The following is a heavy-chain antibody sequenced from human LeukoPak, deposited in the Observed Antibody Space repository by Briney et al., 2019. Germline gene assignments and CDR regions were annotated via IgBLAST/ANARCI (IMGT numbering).Heavy chain of an antibody. Sequence: GGSLRLSCAASGFTFSSYSMNWVRQAPGKGLEWVSYISSSSSTIYYADSVKGRFTISRDNAKNSLYLQMNSLRAEDTAVYYCAKHPYSSRPDAFDIWGQGTMVTVSS. CDR3: AKHPYSSRPDAFDI. J-gene: IGHJ3*02. V-gene: IGHV3-48*01. CDR1: GFTFSSYS. D-gene: IGHD6-13*01. CDR2: ISSSSSTI.